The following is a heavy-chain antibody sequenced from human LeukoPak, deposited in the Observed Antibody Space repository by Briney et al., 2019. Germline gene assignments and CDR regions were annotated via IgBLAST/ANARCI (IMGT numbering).Heavy chain of an antibody. CDR2: IYYSGST. D-gene: IGHD6-19*01. CDR1: GGSISSSSYY. CDR3: ARSIAVAGTKGEWFDP. V-gene: IGHV4-39*01. Sequence: SETLSLTCTVSGGSISSSSYYWGWIRQPPGKGLEWIGSIYYSGSTYYNPSLKSRVTISVDTSKNQFSLKLSSVTAADTAVYYCARSIAVAGTKGEWFDPWGQGTLVTVSS. J-gene: IGHJ5*02.